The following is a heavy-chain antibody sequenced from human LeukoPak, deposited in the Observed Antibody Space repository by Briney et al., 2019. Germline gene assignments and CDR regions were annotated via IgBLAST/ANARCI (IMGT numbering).Heavy chain of an antibody. J-gene: IGHJ4*02. Sequence: SVKVSCKASGGTFSSYAISWVRQAPGQGLEWMGRIIPIFGTANYAQKFQGRVTITTDESTSTAYMELSSLGSEDTAVYYCAREDIDTAMGCIDYWGQGTLVTVSS. D-gene: IGHD5-18*01. CDR3: AREDIDTAMGCIDY. CDR2: IIPIFGTA. V-gene: IGHV1-69*05. CDR1: GGTFSSYA.